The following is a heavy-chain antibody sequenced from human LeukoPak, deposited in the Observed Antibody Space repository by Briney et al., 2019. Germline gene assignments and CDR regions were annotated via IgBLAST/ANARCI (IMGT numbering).Heavy chain of an antibody. D-gene: IGHD3-22*01. J-gene: IGHJ4*02. CDR2: FDPEDGET. Sequence: GASVKVSCKVSGYTLTELSMHWVRQAPGKGFEWMGGFDPEDGETIYAQKFQGRVTMTEDTSTDTAYMELSSLRSEDTAVYYCATLSQNYYHSSGYTVFDYWGQGTLVTVSS. V-gene: IGHV1-24*01. CDR3: ATLSQNYYHSSGYTVFDY. CDR1: GYTLTELS.